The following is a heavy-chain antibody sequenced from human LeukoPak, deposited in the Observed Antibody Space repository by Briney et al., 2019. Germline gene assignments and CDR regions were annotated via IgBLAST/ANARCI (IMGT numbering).Heavy chain of an antibody. Sequence: PPETLSLTCTVSGGSISSYYWGWIRQPPGKGLEWIGSIYYSGSTYYNPSLKSRVTISVDTSKNQFSLKLSSVTAADTAVYYCASLNGSSWFVNAFDIWGQGTMVTVSS. CDR3: ASLNGSSWFVNAFDI. D-gene: IGHD6-13*01. CDR2: IYYSGST. V-gene: IGHV4-39*07. CDR1: GGSISSYY. J-gene: IGHJ3*02.